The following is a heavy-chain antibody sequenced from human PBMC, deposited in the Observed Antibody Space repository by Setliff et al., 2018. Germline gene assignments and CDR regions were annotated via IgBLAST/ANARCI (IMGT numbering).Heavy chain of an antibody. V-gene: IGHV1-18*04. CDR2: INPNNGDT. Sequence: VASVKVSCKASGYTFTGYYFHWVRQAPGQGLEWMGWINPNNGDTKSAQKFQGRVTMTTDTYTSTANTELRSLRSDDTAVYFCARFGGSCSSSSCYASDLWGQGTRVTVSS. CDR1: GYTFTGYY. CDR3: ARFGGSCSSSSCYASDL. J-gene: IGHJ3*01. D-gene: IGHD2-2*01.